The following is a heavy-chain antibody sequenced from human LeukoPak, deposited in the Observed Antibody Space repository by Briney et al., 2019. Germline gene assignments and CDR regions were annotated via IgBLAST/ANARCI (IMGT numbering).Heavy chain of an antibody. Sequence: GGSLRLSCAASGVTFSSFAMHWVRQAPGKGLGWVAVISYHGRDTYYADSVQGRFTISRDNSKSTLCLQMNSLRAEDTAVCYCAKQLGYCSDGSCYFPYWGQGTLVTVSS. CDR1: GVTFSSFA. V-gene: IGHV3-30-3*02. J-gene: IGHJ4*02. CDR2: ISYHGRDT. D-gene: IGHD2-15*01. CDR3: AKQLGYCSDGSCYFPY.